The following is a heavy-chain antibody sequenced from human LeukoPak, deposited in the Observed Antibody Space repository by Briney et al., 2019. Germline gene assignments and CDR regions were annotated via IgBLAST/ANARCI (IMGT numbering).Heavy chain of an antibody. D-gene: IGHD7-27*01. CDR1: GFTVSSNY. Sequence: PGGSLRLSCATSGFTVSSNYMNWVRQAPGKGLEWVSVIYSGGSTYYADSVKGRFTISRDDSQNTLYLQMNSLRAEDTALYYCARDLPGDWGLSDWGQGTLATVSS. J-gene: IGHJ4*02. V-gene: IGHV3-66*01. CDR3: ARDLPGDWGLSD. CDR2: IYSGGST.